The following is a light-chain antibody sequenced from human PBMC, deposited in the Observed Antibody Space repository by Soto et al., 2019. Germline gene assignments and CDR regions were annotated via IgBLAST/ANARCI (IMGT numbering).Light chain of an antibody. CDR2: EVS. CDR3: SSYTSSSLYV. J-gene: IGLJ1*01. Sequence: SVLTQPASVSGSPGQSITISCTGTSSDVGGYNYVSWYQQHPGKAPKLMIYEVSNRPSGVSNRFSGSKSGNTASLTISGPQAEDEADYYCSSYTSSSLYVFGTGTKVTVL. V-gene: IGLV2-14*01. CDR1: SSDVGGYNY.